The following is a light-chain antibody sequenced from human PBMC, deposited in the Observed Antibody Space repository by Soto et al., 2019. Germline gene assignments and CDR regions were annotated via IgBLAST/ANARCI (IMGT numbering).Light chain of an antibody. V-gene: IGLV1-40*01. CDR2: GNS. J-gene: IGLJ1*01. CDR1: NSNIGAGYD. CDR3: QSYDSSLSGSV. Sequence: QSVLTQPPPVSGAPGQRVTISCTGSNSNIGAGYDVHWYQQLPGTAPKLLIYGNSNRPSGVPDRFSGSKSVTSASLAITGLQAEDEADYYCQSYDSSLSGSVFGTGTKV.